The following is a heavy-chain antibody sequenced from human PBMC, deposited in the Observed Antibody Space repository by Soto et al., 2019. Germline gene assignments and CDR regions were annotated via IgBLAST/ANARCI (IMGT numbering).Heavy chain of an antibody. CDR2: INHSGST. D-gene: IGHD3-10*01. J-gene: IGHJ5*02. Sequence: ASETLSLTCAVYGGSFSGYYWSWIRQPPGKGLEWIGEINHSGSTNYNPSLKSRVTISVDTSKNQFSLKLSSVTAADTAVYYCARGAVLLWFGELMRGWFDPWGQGTLVTVSS. CDR1: GGSFSGYY. V-gene: IGHV4-34*01. CDR3: ARGAVLLWFGELMRGWFDP.